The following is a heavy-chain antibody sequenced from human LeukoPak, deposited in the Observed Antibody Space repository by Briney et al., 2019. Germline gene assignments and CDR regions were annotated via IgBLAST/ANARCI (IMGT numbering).Heavy chain of an antibody. CDR1: GFTFSSYA. CDR2: ISYDGSNK. CDR3: ARGSPAAVDDAFDI. D-gene: IGHD2-2*01. V-gene: IGHV3-30-3*01. J-gene: IGHJ3*02. Sequence: PGRSLRLSCAASGFTFSSYAMHWVRQAPGKGLEWVAVISYDGSNKYYADSVKGRFTISRDNSKNTLYLQMNSLRAEDTAVYYCARGSPAAVDDAFDIWGQGTMVTVS.